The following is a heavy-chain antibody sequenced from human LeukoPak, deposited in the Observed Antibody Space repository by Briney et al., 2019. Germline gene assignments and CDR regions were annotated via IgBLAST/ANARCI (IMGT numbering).Heavy chain of an antibody. CDR1: GFTFSGSD. J-gene: IGHJ4*02. Sequence: GGSPRPSCAASGFTFSGSDMHWVRQASGKGLEWVGRIRSKANSYATAYAASVKGRFTISRDDSKNTAYLQMNSLKTEDTAVYYCTTLDFDYWGQGTLVTVSS. CDR3: TTLDFDY. V-gene: IGHV3-73*01. CDR2: IRSKANSYAT.